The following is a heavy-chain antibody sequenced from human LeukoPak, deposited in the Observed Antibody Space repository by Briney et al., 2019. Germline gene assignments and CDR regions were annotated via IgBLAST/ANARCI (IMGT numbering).Heavy chain of an antibody. CDR3: ARDRGGAGDFDY. CDR2: INPGNGNT. Sequence: GASMKVSCKASGYTFTSYAMHWVRQAPGQRLERMGWINPGNGNTKYSQKFQGRVAITRDTSASTAYMELSSLRSEDAAVYYCARDRGGAGDFDYWGQGTLVTVSS. D-gene: IGHD3-16*01. J-gene: IGHJ4*02. V-gene: IGHV1-3*01. CDR1: GYTFTSYA.